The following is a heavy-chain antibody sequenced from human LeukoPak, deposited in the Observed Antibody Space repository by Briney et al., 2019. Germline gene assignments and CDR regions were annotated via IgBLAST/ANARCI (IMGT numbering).Heavy chain of an antibody. CDR2: ISAYKGNT. D-gene: IGHD3-9*01. CDR1: GYTFTSYG. Sequence: GASVKVSCKASGYTFTSYGISWVRQAPGQEVAGMGWISAYKGNTNYAQKLQGRVTMTTETSTSTAYMELRSLRSDDTAVYYCAILVGVLTGPDAFDIWGQGTMVTVSS. J-gene: IGHJ3*02. V-gene: IGHV1-18*01. CDR3: AILVGVLTGPDAFDI.